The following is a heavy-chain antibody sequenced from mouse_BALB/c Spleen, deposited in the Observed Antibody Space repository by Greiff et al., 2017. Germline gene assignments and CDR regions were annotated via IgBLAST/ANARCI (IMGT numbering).Heavy chain of an antibody. J-gene: IGHJ4*01. V-gene: IGHV5-12-1*01. D-gene: IGHD5-1*01. CDR2: ISSGGGST. Sequence: VQLKESGGGLVKPGGSLKLSCAASGFAFSSYDMSWVRQTPEKRLEWVAYISSGGGSTYYPDTVKGRFTISRDNAKNTLYLQMSSLKSEDTAMYYCARRRVPLAMDYWGQGTSVTVSS. CDR1: GFAFSSYD. CDR3: ARRRVPLAMDY.